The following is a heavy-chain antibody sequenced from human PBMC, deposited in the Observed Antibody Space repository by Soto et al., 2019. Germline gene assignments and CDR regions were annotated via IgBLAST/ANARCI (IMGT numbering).Heavy chain of an antibody. J-gene: IGHJ5*02. V-gene: IGHV4-4*07. D-gene: IGHD1-1*01. CDR1: GASTSGFY. CDR3: VRDGTKTLRDWFDP. CDR2: IYATGTT. Sequence: TLSLTCTVSGASTSGFYWSWIRKSAGKGLEWIGRIYATGTTDYNPSLKSRVMMSVDTSKKQFSLKLRSVTAADTAVYYCVRDGTKTLRDWFDPWGQGISVTVSS.